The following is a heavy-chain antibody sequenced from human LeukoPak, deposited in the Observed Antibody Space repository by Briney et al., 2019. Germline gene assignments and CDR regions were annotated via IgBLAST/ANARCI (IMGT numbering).Heavy chain of an antibody. J-gene: IGHJ5*02. Sequence: SSVKVSCKASGGTFSSYAISWVRQPAGRGGEGVGGIIPIFVTANYAQKFQGRVTITTDETTSPAYMELRSLRSDDTAVYYCALNDCSGGSCYAPCDPWGQGTVATVSS. CDR2: IIPIFVTA. CDR3: ALNDCSGGSCYAPCDP. CDR1: GGTFSSYA. D-gene: IGHD2-15*01. V-gene: IGHV1-69*05.